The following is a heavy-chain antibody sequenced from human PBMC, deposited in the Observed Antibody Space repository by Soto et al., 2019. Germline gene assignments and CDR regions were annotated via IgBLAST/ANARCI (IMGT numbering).Heavy chain of an antibody. Sequence: QVQLVQSGAEVKKPGSSVKVSCKASGGTFSSYAICWVRQAPGQGLEWMGGIIPIFGTANYAQKFQGRVTITADESTSTAYMEMSSLRSEDTAVYYCARDGAMGVSGSYVDYFDYWGQGTLVTVSS. CDR1: GGTFSSYA. J-gene: IGHJ4*02. D-gene: IGHD1-26*01. CDR2: IIPIFGTA. CDR3: ARDGAMGVSGSYVDYFDY. V-gene: IGHV1-69*12.